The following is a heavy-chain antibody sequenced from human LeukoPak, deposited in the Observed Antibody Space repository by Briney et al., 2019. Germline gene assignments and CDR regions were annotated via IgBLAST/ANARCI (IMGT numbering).Heavy chain of an antibody. V-gene: IGHV4-39*01. J-gene: IGHJ4*02. CDR2: IYYSGST. Sequence: PSETLSLTCTVSGGSISSSSYYWGWIRQPPGKGLEWIGTIYYSGSTFSNPSFRSRVTISVDTSQNQFSLKLSSVTAADTAVYYCARGRGKLDYWGQGTLVTVSS. D-gene: IGHD4-23*01. CDR3: ARGRGKLDY. CDR1: GGSISSSSYY.